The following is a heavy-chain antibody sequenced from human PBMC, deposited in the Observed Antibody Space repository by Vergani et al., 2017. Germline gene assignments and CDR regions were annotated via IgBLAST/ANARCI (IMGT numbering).Heavy chain of an antibody. J-gene: IGHJ4*02. CDR3: AGDRSGSYYRGGGYFDY. D-gene: IGHD1-26*01. V-gene: IGHV3-33*01. CDR1: GFTFSSYG. CDR2: IWYDGSNK. Sequence: QVQLVESGGGVVQPGRSLRLSCAASGFTFSSYGMHWVRQAPGKGLEWVAVIWYDGSNKYYADSVKGRFTISRDNSKNTLYLQMNSLRAEDTAVYYCAGDRSGSYYRGGGYFDYWGQGTLVTVSS.